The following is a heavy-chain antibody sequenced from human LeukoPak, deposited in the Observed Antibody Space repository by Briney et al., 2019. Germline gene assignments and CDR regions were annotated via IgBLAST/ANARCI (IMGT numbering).Heavy chain of an antibody. CDR1: GGSISSYY. CDR3: AGSYGSGNYFGD. J-gene: IGHJ4*02. D-gene: IGHD3-10*01. Sequence: SETLSLTCTVSGGSISSYYWSWIRQPPGKGLEWIGYIYHSGSFKYNPSLKSRVTMSVDTSKSQFSLKLSSVTAADTAVYYCAGSYGSGNYFGDWGQGTLVTVSS. V-gene: IGHV4-59*08. CDR2: IYHSGSF.